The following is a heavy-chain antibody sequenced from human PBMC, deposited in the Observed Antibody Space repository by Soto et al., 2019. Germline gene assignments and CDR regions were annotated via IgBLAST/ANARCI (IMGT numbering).Heavy chain of an antibody. CDR2: ISAYNGDT. CDR3: VRTRGTALAPPVVLNTPNWFDP. CDR1: GYTFTNYG. J-gene: IGHJ5*02. D-gene: IGHD2-21*02. Sequence: ASVKVSCKASGYTFTNYGISWVRQAPGQGLEWMGWISAYNGDTKYAENLQRRVTITTDTSTGTPYMELKSLSSYDTAVYYCVRTRGTALAPPVVLNTPNWFDPWGQGTLVPVSS. V-gene: IGHV1-18*01.